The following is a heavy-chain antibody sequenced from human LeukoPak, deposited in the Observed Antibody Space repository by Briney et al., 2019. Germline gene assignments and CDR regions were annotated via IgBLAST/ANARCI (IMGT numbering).Heavy chain of an antibody. Sequence: GGSLRLFCPASAFTLSKAWMRWARNAPGEGLVGVGRIKNKTDHGTTDYAAPVKGRFTISRDDSKNTPYLQMNSLKTEGAAVYSWTADHSSGWYDFWGQGTLVTVSS. CDR2: IKNKTDHGTT. CDR3: TADHSSGWYDF. J-gene: IGHJ5*01. D-gene: IGHD6-19*01. V-gene: IGHV3-15*01. CDR1: AFTLSKAW.